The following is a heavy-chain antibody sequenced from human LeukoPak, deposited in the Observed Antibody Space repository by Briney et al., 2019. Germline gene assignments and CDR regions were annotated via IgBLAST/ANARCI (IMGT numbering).Heavy chain of an antibody. V-gene: IGHV1-2*02. D-gene: IGHD6-6*01. Sequence: GASVKVSCKASGYTFTGYYMHWVRQAPGRGLEWMGWINPNSGGTNYAQKFQGRVTMTRDTSISTAYMELSRLRSDDTAVYYCARRQLVGPGFDPWGQGTLVTVSS. CDR2: INPNSGGT. CDR1: GYTFTGYY. CDR3: ARRQLVGPGFDP. J-gene: IGHJ5*02.